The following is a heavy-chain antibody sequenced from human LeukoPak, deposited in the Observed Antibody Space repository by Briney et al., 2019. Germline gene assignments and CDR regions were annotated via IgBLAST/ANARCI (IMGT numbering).Heavy chain of an antibody. CDR2: INPNSGGT. CDR1: GYTFTGYY. D-gene: IGHD4-17*01. V-gene: IGHV1-2*02. CDR3: ASTTVTTNYYYYGMDV. J-gene: IGHJ6*02. Sequence: ASVKVSCKASGYTFTGYYMHWVRQAPGQGLEWMGWINPNSGGTNYAQKFQGRVTMTRDTSISTAYMELSRLRSDDTAVYYCASTTVTTNYYYYGMDVWGQGTTVTVSS.